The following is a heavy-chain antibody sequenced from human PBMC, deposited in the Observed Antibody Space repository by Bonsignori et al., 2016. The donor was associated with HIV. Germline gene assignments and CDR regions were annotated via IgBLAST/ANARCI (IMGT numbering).Heavy chain of an antibody. V-gene: IGHV3-30*18. Sequence: VRQAPGKGLEWVAVISYDGSNKYYADSVRGRFTVSRDDSKNTLYLQMNSLRAEDTAVFYCAKGEDYYDTTGYNPGRFDYWGQGTLVTVSS. CDR2: ISYDGSNK. J-gene: IGHJ4*02. D-gene: IGHD3-22*01. CDR3: AKGEDYYDTTGYNPGRFDY.